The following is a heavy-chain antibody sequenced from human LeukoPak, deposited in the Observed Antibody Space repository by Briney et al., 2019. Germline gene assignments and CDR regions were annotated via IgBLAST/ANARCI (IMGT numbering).Heavy chain of an antibody. CDR1: GYSFSNFG. CDR2: ISASNGLT. CDR3: AKYMFDRSGYYYIFDY. V-gene: IGHV1-18*01. J-gene: IGHJ4*02. D-gene: IGHD3-22*01. Sequence: ASVTVSCKASGYSFSNFGINWVRQVPGQGLEWVGWISASNGLTNYAQMFQGRVTMTTDTTTSTAYMELKSLRSDDTAVYYCAKYMFDRSGYYYIFDYWGQGTLVTVSS.